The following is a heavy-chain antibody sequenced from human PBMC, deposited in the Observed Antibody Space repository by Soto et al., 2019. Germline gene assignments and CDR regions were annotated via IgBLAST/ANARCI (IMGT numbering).Heavy chain of an antibody. J-gene: IGHJ3*02. D-gene: IGHD6-13*01. CDR3: ARVINPWAFDI. V-gene: IGHV3-23*01. CDR2: ISDSGDAT. Sequence: PGGSLRLSCAASGFTFSAYAMTWVRQAPGKGLEWVSVISDSGDATYYADSVKGRFTISRDNSKNTLYLQMNSLRAEDTAVYYCARVINPWAFDIWGQGTMVTVSS. CDR1: GFTFSAYA.